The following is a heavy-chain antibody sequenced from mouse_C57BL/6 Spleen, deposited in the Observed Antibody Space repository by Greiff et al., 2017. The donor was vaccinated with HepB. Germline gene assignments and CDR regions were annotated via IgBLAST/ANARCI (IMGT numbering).Heavy chain of an antibody. CDR3: ARKDYDRAWFAY. CDR2: IYPGDGDT. V-gene: IGHV1-80*01. J-gene: IGHJ3*01. D-gene: IGHD2-4*01. CDR1: GFAFSSYW. Sequence: VQLQQSGAELVKPGASVKISCKASGFAFSSYWMNWVKQRPGKGLEWIGQIYPGDGDTNYNGKFKGKATLTADNSSSTAYMQLSSLTSEDSAVYFCARKDYDRAWFAYWGQGTLVTVSA.